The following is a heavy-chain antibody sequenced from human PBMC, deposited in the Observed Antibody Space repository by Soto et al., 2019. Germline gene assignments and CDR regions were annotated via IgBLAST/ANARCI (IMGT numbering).Heavy chain of an antibody. CDR2: IYSSGST. CDR3: ARHLSVRGVLEF. CDR1: GDFNTNFY. V-gene: IGHV4-59*08. D-gene: IGHD3-10*01. J-gene: IGHJ4*02. Sequence: PSETLSLTCTVSGDFNTNFYWSWIRQSPGKGLEWMGFIYSSGSTRYNPSLKSRITMSLDTSKNQFSLRLSSVAAADTAVYYCARHLSVRGVLEFWGQGTQVTVS.